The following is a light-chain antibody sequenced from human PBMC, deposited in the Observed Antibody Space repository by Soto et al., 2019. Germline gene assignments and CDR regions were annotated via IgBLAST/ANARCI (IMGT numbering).Light chain of an antibody. CDR2: SNN. CDR3: ASWNDSLNGVV. J-gene: IGLJ2*01. V-gene: IGLV1-44*01. Sequence: QSVLTQPHSASGTPGQRVSISCSGSNSNIGSNTVNWSQQVPGASPKLLIYSNNQLPSRVPDRFSASKSATSASVAISELQSEDEADYYCASWNDSLNGVVFGGGTKLTVL. CDR1: NSNIGSNT.